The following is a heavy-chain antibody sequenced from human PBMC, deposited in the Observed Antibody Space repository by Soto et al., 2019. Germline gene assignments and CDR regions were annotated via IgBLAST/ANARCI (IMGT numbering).Heavy chain of an antibody. Sequence: SETLSLTCSVSGGSISGSPYYWGWIRQPPEKGLEWIGSIYYSGNTYYNPSLRSRVTISVDTFKNQFYLHLDSVTAADTAVYYCAIPYSRGLHFDYWGQGALVTVSS. CDR2: IYYSGNT. V-gene: IGHV4-39*01. J-gene: IGHJ4*02. D-gene: IGHD6-19*01. CDR1: GGSISGSPYY. CDR3: AIPYSRGLHFDY.